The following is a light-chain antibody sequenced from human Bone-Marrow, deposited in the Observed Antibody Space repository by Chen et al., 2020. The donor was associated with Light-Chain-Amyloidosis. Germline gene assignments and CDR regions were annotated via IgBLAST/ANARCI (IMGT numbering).Light chain of an antibody. J-gene: IGLJ3*02. CDR1: NIGSTS. V-gene: IGLV3-21*02. CDR3: QVWDRSSDRPV. CDR2: DDS. Sequence: SYVLTQPSSVSVAPGQTATIACGGNNIGSTSVHWYQQTPGQAPLLVVYDDSDRPSGIPERLSGSNSRNTAPLTVSRVEAGDQADYYCQVWDRSSDRPVFGGGTKLTVL.